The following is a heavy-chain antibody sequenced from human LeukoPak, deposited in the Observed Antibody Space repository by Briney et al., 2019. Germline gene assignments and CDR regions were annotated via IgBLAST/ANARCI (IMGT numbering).Heavy chain of an antibody. CDR3: ASRSMASDY. V-gene: IGHV3-30*03. J-gene: IGHJ4*02. CDR2: ISDDGRNK. CDR1: GFTFSKFG. D-gene: IGHD2/OR15-2a*01. Sequence: GRSLRLSCAASGFTFSKFGMHWVRQAPGKGLEWVALISDDGRNKYYADSVKGRFTISRDNSKNTLYLQMSSLSAEDTAVYYCASRSMASDYWGQGTLVTVSS.